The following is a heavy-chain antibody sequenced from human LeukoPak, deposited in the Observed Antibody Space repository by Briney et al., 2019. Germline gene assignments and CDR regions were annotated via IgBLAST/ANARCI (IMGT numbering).Heavy chain of an antibody. Sequence: ASVKVSCKASGYTFTSYYMHWVRQAPGQGLEWMGWISAYNGNTNYAQKLQGRVTMTTDTSTSTAYMELRSLRSDDTAVYYCARTNSGSYLDYFDYWGQGTLVTVSS. J-gene: IGHJ4*02. CDR2: ISAYNGNT. CDR3: ARTNSGSYLDYFDY. CDR1: GYTFTSYY. D-gene: IGHD1-26*01. V-gene: IGHV1-18*04.